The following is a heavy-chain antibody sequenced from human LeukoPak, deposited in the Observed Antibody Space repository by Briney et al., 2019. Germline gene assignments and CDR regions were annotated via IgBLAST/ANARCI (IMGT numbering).Heavy chain of an antibody. CDR2: ISSSSSNI. D-gene: IGHD4-23*01. CDR3: VTDYGGSSGAFDI. J-gene: IGHJ3*02. CDR1: GFTLSSYA. V-gene: IGHV3-21*01. Sequence: GGSLRLSCTASGFTLSSYAMNWVRRAPGQGLKWVSSISSSSSNIYYTDSVKGRFTISRDNAKNSFYLQMNSLRAEDTAVYYCVTDYGGSSGAFDIWGQGTMVTVSS.